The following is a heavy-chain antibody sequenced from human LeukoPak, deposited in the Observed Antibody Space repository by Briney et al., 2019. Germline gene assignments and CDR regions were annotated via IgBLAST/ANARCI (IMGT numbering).Heavy chain of an antibody. J-gene: IGHJ3*02. D-gene: IGHD3-10*01. Sequence: GGSLRLSCAASGFTFSSYWMSWVRQAPGKGLEWVSAISGSGGSTYYADSVKGRFTISRDNSKNTLYLQMNSLRAEDTAVYYCAKDPPTILLWFGDRGDAFDIWGQGTMVTVSS. CDR3: AKDPPTILLWFGDRGDAFDI. V-gene: IGHV3-23*01. CDR1: GFTFSSYW. CDR2: ISGSGGST.